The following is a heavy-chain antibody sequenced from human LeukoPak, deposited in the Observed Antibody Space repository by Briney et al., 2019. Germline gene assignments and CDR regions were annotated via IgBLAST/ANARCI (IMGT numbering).Heavy chain of an antibody. J-gene: IGHJ4*02. CDR3: AKDGGYCSSTSCYRGYFDY. Sequence: GGSLRLSCAASGFTFSRYDLSWVRQAPGKGLECVSTISRGVGSTYYADSVKGRFTISRDNSKNTLYLQMNSLRAEDTAVYYCAKDGGYCSSTSCYRGYFDYWGQGTLVTVSS. D-gene: IGHD2-2*01. CDR2: ISRGVGST. V-gene: IGHV3-23*01. CDR1: GFTFSRYD.